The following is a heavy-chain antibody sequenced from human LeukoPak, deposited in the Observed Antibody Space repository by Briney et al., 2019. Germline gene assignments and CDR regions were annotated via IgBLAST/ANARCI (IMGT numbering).Heavy chain of an antibody. CDR3: AKTEGITMIVVVITTLYYFDY. Sequence: GGSLRLSYAASGFTFSSYAMSWVRQAPGKGLEGVSAISGSGGSTYYADSVKGRFTISRDNSKNTLYLQMNSLRAEDTAVYYCAKTEGITMIVVVITTLYYFDYWGQGTLVTVSS. V-gene: IGHV3-23*01. J-gene: IGHJ4*02. CDR1: GFTFSSYA. CDR2: ISGSGGST. D-gene: IGHD3-22*01.